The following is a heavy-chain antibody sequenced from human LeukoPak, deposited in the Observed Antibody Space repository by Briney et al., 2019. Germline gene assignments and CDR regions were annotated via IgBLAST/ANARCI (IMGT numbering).Heavy chain of an antibody. CDR3: ARDLLDCSGGSCYPTDHYGMDV. CDR1: GYTFTSYG. V-gene: IGHV1-18*01. CDR2: ISAYNGNT. Sequence: ASVKVSCKASGYTFTSYGISWVRQAPGQGLEWMGWISAYNGNTNYAQKLQGRVTMTTDTSTSTAYMELRSLRSDDTAVYYCARDLLDCSGGSCYPTDHYGMDVWGQGTTVTVSS. J-gene: IGHJ6*02. D-gene: IGHD2-15*01.